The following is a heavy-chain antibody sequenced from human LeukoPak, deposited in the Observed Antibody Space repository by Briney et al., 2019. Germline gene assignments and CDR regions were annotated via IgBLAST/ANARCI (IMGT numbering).Heavy chain of an antibody. D-gene: IGHD4-17*01. CDR1: GYTFTSYY. Sequence: ASVKVSCKASGYTFTSYYMHWVRQAPGQGLEWMGIINPSGGSTSYAQKSQGRVTMTRDTSTSTVYMELSSLRSEDTAVYYCARSEDGGTVTPSDYYYYGMDVWGQGTTVTVSS. J-gene: IGHJ6*02. CDR2: INPSGGST. V-gene: IGHV1-46*01. CDR3: ARSEDGGTVTPSDYYYYGMDV.